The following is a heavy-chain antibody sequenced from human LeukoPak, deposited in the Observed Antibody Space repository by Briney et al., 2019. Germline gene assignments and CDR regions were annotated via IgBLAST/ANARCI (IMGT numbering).Heavy chain of an antibody. V-gene: IGHV3-74*01. J-gene: IGHJ4*01. CDR1: GFTFSSYW. D-gene: IGHD3-22*01. Sequence: GGSLRLSCAASGFTFSSYWMHWVRQAPGKGLVWVSRINSDGSSTSYADSVKGRFTISRDNAKNALYLQMNSLRAEDTAVYYCARQGLEDYYDGSGYYYQLPFDYWGHGTLVTVSS. CDR3: ARQGLEDYYDGSGYYYQLPFDY. CDR2: INSDGSST.